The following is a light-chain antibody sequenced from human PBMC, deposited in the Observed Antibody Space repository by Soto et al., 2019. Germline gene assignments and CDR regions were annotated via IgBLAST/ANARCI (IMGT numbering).Light chain of an antibody. CDR3: QHRNNRPFS. V-gene: IGKV3-15*01. CDR1: QSVSSN. CDR2: GAS. J-gene: IGKJ3*01. Sequence: EIVMTQSPATLSVSPGERATLSCGASQSVSSNLAWYQQKPGQGPRLLIYGASSRATGIPARFSGSGSATEFTLTISSLQSEDFAVYYCQHRNNRPFSFGPGTKVDIK.